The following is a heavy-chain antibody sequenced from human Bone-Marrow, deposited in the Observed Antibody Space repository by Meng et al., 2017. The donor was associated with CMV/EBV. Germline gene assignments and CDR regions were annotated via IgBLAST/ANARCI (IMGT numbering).Heavy chain of an antibody. CDR3: ARTRIEVEPDGRNTKYYNYGMDV. J-gene: IGHJ6*02. V-gene: IGHV1-8*01. D-gene: IGHD2-2*01. CDR2: MNPNSGNT. Sequence: ASVKVSCKASGYTFTTYDINWVRQATGQGLEWMGWMNPNSGNTGYAQKFQGRVTLTRVTSITTAYMELSSLTSDDTAVYYCARTRIEVEPDGRNTKYYNYGMDVWGQGTTVTGSS. CDR1: GYTFTTYD.